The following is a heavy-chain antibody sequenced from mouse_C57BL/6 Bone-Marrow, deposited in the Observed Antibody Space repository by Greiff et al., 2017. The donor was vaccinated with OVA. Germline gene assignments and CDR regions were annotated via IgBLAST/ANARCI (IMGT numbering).Heavy chain of an antibody. CDR3: ARREAFYYYAMDY. D-gene: IGHD3-2*02. V-gene: IGHV5-6*02. J-gene: IGHJ4*01. CDR1: GFTFSSYG. Sequence: MLVESGGDLVKPGGSLKLSCAASGFTFSSYGMSWVRQTPDKRLEWVATISSGGSYTYYPDSVKGRFTISRDNAKNTLYLQMSSLKSEDTAMYYCARREAFYYYAMDYWGQGTSVTVSS. CDR2: ISSGGSYT.